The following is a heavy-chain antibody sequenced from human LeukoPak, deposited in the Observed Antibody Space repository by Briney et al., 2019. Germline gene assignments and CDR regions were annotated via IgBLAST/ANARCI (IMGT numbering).Heavy chain of an antibody. CDR1: GFTFSSYS. J-gene: IGHJ6*02. D-gene: IGHD3-9*01. CDR3: ARDQHDILTGYPPGYGMDV. Sequence: GSLRLSCAASGFTFSSYSMNWVRQAPGKGLEWVSSISSSSSYIYYADSVKGRFTISRDNAKNSLYLQMNSLRAEDTAVYYCARDQHDILTGYPPGYGMDVWGQGTTVTVSS. CDR2: ISSSSSYI. V-gene: IGHV3-21*01.